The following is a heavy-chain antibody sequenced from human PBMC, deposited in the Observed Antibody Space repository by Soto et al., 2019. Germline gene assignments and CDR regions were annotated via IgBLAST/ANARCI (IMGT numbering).Heavy chain of an antibody. D-gene: IGHD2-15*01. J-gene: IGHJ5*02. CDR2: IYYSGST. Sequence: PSETLSLTCTVSSGSISSGSYYWDWIRQPPGKGLEWIGNIYYSGSTDYNPSLKSRVTISFDASKNQISLQVRSATAADAAVYYCARDLKEYCSDGKCNWFDPWGQGTLVTVSS. V-gene: IGHV4-39*07. CDR3: ARDLKEYCSDGKCNWFDP. CDR1: SGSISSGSYY.